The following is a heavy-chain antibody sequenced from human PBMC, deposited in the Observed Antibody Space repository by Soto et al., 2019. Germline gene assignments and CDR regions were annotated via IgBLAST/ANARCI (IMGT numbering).Heavy chain of an antibody. J-gene: IGHJ3*02. CDR2: IWYDGSNK. CDR3: ARDLITMVRGVIGAFDI. D-gene: IGHD3-10*01. Sequence: GGSLRLSCAASGFTFSSYGMHWVRQAPGKGLEWVAVIWYDGSNKYYADSVKGRFAISRDNSKNTLYLQMNSLRAEDTAVYYCARDLITMVRGVIGAFDIWGQGTMVTVSS. CDR1: GFTFSSYG. V-gene: IGHV3-33*01.